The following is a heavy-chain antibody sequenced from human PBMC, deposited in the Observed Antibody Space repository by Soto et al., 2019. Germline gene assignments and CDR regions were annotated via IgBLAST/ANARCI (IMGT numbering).Heavy chain of an antibody. CDR2: IYYSGST. CDR1: GGSISSYY. V-gene: IGHV4-59*01. CDR3: AAAMVTIEAYYFDY. D-gene: IGHD5-18*01. Sequence: SETLSLTCTVSGGSISSYYWSWIRQPPGKGLEWIGYIYYSGSTNYNPSLKSRVTISVGTSKNQFSLKLSSVTAADTAVYYCAAAMVTIEAYYFDYWGQGTLVTVSS. J-gene: IGHJ4*02.